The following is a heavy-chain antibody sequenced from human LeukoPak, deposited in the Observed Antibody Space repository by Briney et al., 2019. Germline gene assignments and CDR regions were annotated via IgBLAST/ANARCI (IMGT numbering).Heavy chain of an antibody. CDR3: ARASVWGGYYGTDV. D-gene: IGHD3-16*01. CDR2: INPNSGGT. CDR1: GYTFTGYY. J-gene: IGHJ6*04. V-gene: IGHV1-2*04. Sequence: ASVKVSCKASGYTFTGYYMHWVRQAPGQGLEWMGWINPNSGGTNYAQKFQGWVTMTRDTSISTAYMELSRLRSDDTAVYYCARASVWGGYYGTDVWGKGTTVTVSS.